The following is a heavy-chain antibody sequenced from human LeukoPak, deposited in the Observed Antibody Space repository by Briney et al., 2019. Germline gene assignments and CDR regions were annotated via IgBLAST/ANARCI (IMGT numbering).Heavy chain of an antibody. CDR3: AKGGYGPKSRPDY. V-gene: IGHV3-30*02. Sequence: GGSLRLSCAASGFTFSSYGMHWVRQAPGKGLEWVAFIRYDGSNKYYADSVKGRFTISRDNSKNTLYLQMNSLRAEDTAVYYCAKGGYGPKSRPDYGGQGTLVTVSS. CDR1: GFTFSSYG. D-gene: IGHD6-6*01. CDR2: IRYDGSNK. J-gene: IGHJ4*02.